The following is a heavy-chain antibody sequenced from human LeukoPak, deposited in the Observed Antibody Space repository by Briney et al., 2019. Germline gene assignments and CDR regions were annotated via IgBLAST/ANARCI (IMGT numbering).Heavy chain of an antibody. CDR2: IYYSGST. CDR3: ARQDCSSTSCYLDY. J-gene: IGHJ4*02. CDR1: GGSISSSSYY. Sequence: SETLSLTCTVSGGSISSSSYYWGWIRQPPGKGLEWIGSIYYSGSTYYNPSLKSRVTISVATSKNQFSLKLSSVTAADTAVYYCARQDCSSTSCYLDYWGQGTLVTVSS. D-gene: IGHD2-2*01. V-gene: IGHV4-39*01.